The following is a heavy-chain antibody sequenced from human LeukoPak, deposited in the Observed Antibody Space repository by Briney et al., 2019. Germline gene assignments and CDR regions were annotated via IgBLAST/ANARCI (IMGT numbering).Heavy chain of an antibody. CDR1: GFTFSSYS. Sequence: GGSLRLSCAASGFTFSSYSMNWVRQAPGKGLEWVSSISSSSSYIYYADSVKGRFTISRDNAKNSLYLQMNSLRAEDTAVCYCARDWRIAVAGTFWFDPWGQGTLVTVSS. J-gene: IGHJ5*02. V-gene: IGHV3-21*01. CDR2: ISSSSSYI. D-gene: IGHD6-19*01. CDR3: ARDWRIAVAGTFWFDP.